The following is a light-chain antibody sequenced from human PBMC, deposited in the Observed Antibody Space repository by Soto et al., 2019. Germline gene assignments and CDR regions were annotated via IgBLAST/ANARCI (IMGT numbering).Light chain of an antibody. Sequence: QSVLTQPPSVSAAAGQKVTISCSGSSSNIGNNYVSWYQQVPGTAPKVLIYDSNRRTSGIPDRFSGSKSGTSASLAIRGLQSEDEADYYCAAWDDSLQGWVFGGGTKVTVL. CDR3: AAWDDSLQGWV. J-gene: IGLJ3*02. CDR1: SSNIGNNY. V-gene: IGLV1-51*01. CDR2: DSN.